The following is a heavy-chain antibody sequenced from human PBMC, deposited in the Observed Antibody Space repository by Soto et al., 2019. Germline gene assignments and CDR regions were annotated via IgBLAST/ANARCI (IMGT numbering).Heavy chain of an antibody. CDR2: IIGSTSST. V-gene: IGHV3-23*01. CDR1: GFSFSSYA. CDR3: AKALGSSWGVRGFGDDY. J-gene: IGHJ4*02. Sequence: EVQLLESGGGLVQPGGSLRLSCAASGFSFSSYAMSWVRQAPGKGLEWVSSIIGSTSSTYYADSVKGRFTISRDNSKNPVYLQMNSLRAEDRDIYYCAKALGSSWGVRGFGDDYWGQGTLVTVSS. D-gene: IGHD3-10*01.